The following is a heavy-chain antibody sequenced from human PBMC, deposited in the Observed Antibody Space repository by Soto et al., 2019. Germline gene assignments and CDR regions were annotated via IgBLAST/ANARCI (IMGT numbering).Heavy chain of an antibody. Sequence: ASVKVSCKASGYTFTSYYMHWVRQAPGQGLEWMGIINPSGGSTSYAQKFQGRVTMTRDTSTSTVYMELSSLRSEDTAVYYCARDGLRFWSGYWYYYYYMDVWGKGTTVTVSS. CDR1: GYTFTSYY. J-gene: IGHJ6*03. CDR2: INPSGGST. V-gene: IGHV1-46*03. D-gene: IGHD3-3*01. CDR3: ARDGLRFWSGYWYYYYYMDV.